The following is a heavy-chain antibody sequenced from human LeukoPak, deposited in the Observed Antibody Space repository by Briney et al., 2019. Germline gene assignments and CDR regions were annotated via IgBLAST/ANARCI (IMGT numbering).Heavy chain of an antibody. V-gene: IGHV3-53*01. Sequence: GGSLRLSCAASGFGVSDNSMNWVRQTPGEGLEWVSIIYNGDKTVYADSVKGRFTISRDNSKNTLYLQMNSLRVEDTAVYYCARDMAEIAARHWGQGTLVTVSS. CDR3: ARDMAEIAARH. CDR1: GFGVSDNS. J-gene: IGHJ4*02. D-gene: IGHD6-6*01. CDR2: IYNGDKT.